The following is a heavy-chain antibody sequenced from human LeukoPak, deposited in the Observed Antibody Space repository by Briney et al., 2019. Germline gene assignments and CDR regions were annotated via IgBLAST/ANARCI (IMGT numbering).Heavy chain of an antibody. CDR2: INHSGST. Sequence: SETLSLTCAVYGGSFSGYYWSWIRQPPGKGLEWIGEINHSGSTNYNPSLKSRVTISVDTSKNQFSLKLSSVTAADPAVYYCARGSVVYCSGGSCYSHPYYYGMDVWGQGTTVTVSS. CDR3: ARGSVVYCSGGSCYSHPYYYGMDV. CDR1: GGSFSGYY. J-gene: IGHJ6*02. V-gene: IGHV4-34*01. D-gene: IGHD2-15*01.